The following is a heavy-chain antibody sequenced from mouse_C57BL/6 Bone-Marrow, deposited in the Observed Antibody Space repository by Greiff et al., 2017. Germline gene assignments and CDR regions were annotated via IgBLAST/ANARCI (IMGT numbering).Heavy chain of an antibody. V-gene: IGHV1-64*01. CDR2: IHPNSGST. Sequence: VQPQQPGAELVKPGASVKLSCKASGYTFTSYWMHWVKQRPGQGLEWIGMIHPNSGSTNYNEKFKSKATLTVDKSSSTAYMQLSSLTSEDSAVYYCARSYYSNYWFAYWGQGTLVTVSA. J-gene: IGHJ3*01. CDR1: GYTFTSYW. D-gene: IGHD2-5*01. CDR3: ARSYYSNYWFAY.